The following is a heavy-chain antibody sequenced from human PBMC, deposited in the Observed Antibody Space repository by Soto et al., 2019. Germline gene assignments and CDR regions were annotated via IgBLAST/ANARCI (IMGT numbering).Heavy chain of an antibody. J-gene: IGHJ6*02. CDR1: GSTSDDYDYA. V-gene: IGHV3-49*04. Sequence: PGGSLRLSCTFSGSTSDDYDYALTWVRQAPGKGLQWLGLIRGSTYGGTTEYAASVKGRFTISRDDSKGITYLQMNSLKTEYTAVYYCSRDGDFYGLDVWGQGTTVTVSS. CDR2: IRGSTYGGTT. D-gene: IGHD3-3*01. CDR3: SRDGDFYGLDV.